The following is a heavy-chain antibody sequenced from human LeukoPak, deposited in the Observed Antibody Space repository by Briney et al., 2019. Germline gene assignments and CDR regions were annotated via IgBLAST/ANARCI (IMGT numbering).Heavy chain of an antibody. CDR3: AKDLSNKVRGPRRDY. V-gene: IGHV3-23*01. J-gene: IGHJ4*02. CDR2: ISGSGGST. CDR1: GFTFSSYA. Sequence: GGSLRLSCAASGFTFSSYARSWVRQAPGKGLEWVSAISGSGGSTYYADSVKGRFTIARDNSKNTLYLQMNSLRAEDTAVYYCAKDLSNKVRGPRRDYWGQGTLVTVSS. D-gene: IGHD3-10*01.